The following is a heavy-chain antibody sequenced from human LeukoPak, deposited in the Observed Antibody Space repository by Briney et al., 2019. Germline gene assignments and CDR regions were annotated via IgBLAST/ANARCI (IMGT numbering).Heavy chain of an antibody. V-gene: IGHV4-38-2*02. Sequence: PSETLSLTCTVSGYSISSGYYWGWIRQPPGKGLEWIGNIHHSGSTYYKPSLRSRVIISVDTSKNQFSLRLSSVTAADTAVYYCARVDDSSGYPDFDYWGQGTLVTVSS. J-gene: IGHJ4*02. CDR2: IHHSGST. D-gene: IGHD3-22*01. CDR3: ARVDDSSGYPDFDY. CDR1: GYSISSGYY.